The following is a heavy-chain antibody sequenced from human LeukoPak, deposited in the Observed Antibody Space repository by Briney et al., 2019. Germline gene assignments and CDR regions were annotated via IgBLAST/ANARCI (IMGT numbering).Heavy chain of an antibody. CDR2: ISGSGGST. V-gene: IGHV3-23*01. CDR1: GFTFSSYA. CDR3: AKNYDYVWGSYRHNYFDY. D-gene: IGHD3-16*02. J-gene: IGHJ4*02. Sequence: PGGSLRLSCAASGFTFSSYAMSWVRRAPGKGLEWVSAISGSGGSTYYADSVKGRFTISRDNSKNTLYLQMNSLRAEDTAVYYCAKNYDYVWGSYRHNYFDYWGQGTLVTVSS.